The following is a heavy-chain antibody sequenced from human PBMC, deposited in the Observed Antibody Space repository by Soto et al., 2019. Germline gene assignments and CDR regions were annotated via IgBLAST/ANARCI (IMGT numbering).Heavy chain of an antibody. V-gene: IGHV5-51*07. CDR1: GYSFSTSY. CDR3: VRPHQYSSGPARNAFDI. J-gene: IGHJ3*02. CDR2: IFPGDSES. Sequence: ESLKISCKCSGYSFSTSYIGCVHQMSGKGLEWLAIIFPGDSESRYSPSFQGRVTISVDKSINTAYLQWSSLTASDTAMYYCVRPHQYSSGPARNAFDIWGQGTMVTVSS. D-gene: IGHD6-19*01.